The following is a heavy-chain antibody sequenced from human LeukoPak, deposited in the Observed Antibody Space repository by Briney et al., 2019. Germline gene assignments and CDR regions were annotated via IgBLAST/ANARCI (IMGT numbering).Heavy chain of an antibody. CDR2: IYYSGST. CDR3: ARARYGSGSYHYMDV. CDR1: GGSISSYY. V-gene: IGHV4-59*12. D-gene: IGHD3-10*01. J-gene: IGHJ6*03. Sequence: SETLSLTCTVSGGSISSYYWSWIRQPPGKGLEWIGYIYYSGSTNYNPSLKSRVTMSVDTSKNQFSLKLNSVTAADTAVYYCARARYGSGSYHYMDVWGKGTTVTISS.